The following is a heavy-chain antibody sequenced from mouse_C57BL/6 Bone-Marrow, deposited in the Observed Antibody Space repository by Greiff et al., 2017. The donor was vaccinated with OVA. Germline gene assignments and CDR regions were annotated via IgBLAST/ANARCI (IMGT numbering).Heavy chain of an antibody. J-gene: IGHJ4*01. CDR3: ARDGTFYAMDY. V-gene: IGHV3-6*01. CDR1: GYSITSGYY. CDR2: ISYDGSN. D-gene: IGHD1-1*02. Sequence: EVKLQESGPGLVKPSQSLSLTCSVTGYSITSGYYWNWIRQFPGNKLEWMGYISYDGSNNYNPSLKNRISITRYTSKNQFFLKLNSVTTEDTATYYCARDGTFYAMDYWGQGTSVTVSS.